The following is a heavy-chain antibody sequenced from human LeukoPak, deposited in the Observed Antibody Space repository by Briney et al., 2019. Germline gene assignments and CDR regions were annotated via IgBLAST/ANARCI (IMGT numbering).Heavy chain of an antibody. CDR2: IYYSGST. CDR1: GGSISSYY. V-gene: IGHV4-59*01. Sequence: NPSETLSLTCTVSGGSISSYYWSWIRQPPGKGLEWMGYIYYSGSTNYNPSLKSRVTISVDTSKNQFSLKLSSVTAADTAVYYCARARRYYDSTNAFDIWGQGTMVTVSS. J-gene: IGHJ3*02. CDR3: ARARRYYDSTNAFDI. D-gene: IGHD3-22*01.